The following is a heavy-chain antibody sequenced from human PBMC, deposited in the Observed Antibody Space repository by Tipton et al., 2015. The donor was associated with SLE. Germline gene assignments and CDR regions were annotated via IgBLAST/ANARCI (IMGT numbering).Heavy chain of an antibody. D-gene: IGHD2-15*01. CDR2: ISGSGGST. V-gene: IGHV3-23*01. Sequence: SLRLSCAASGFTFSSYAMSWVRQAPGKGLEWVSAISGSGGSTYYADSVKGRFTISRDNSKNTLYLQMNSLRAEDTAVYYCARDPGYCSGGSCHLFDYWSQGTLVTVSS. CDR3: ARDPGYCSGGSCHLFDY. J-gene: IGHJ4*02. CDR1: GFTFSSYA.